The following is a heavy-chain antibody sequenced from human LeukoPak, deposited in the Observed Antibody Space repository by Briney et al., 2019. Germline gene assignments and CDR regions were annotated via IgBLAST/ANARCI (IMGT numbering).Heavy chain of an antibody. J-gene: IGHJ4*02. CDR2: VKSRSAGETT. CDR3: TLIQGWGSGSYYRDF. Sequence: GSLRLSCAASGFSISNDWMSWVRQAPGKGLEWVARVKSRSAGETTDYAAPVKGRFTISRDDSKNTLYLQMNSLKTEDTAVYYCTLIQGWGSGSYYRDFWGQGTLVTVSS. CDR1: GFSISNDW. V-gene: IGHV3-15*01. D-gene: IGHD3-10*01.